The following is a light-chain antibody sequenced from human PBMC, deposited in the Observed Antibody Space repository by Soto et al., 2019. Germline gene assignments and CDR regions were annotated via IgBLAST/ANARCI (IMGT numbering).Light chain of an antibody. CDR2: STF. V-gene: IGKV3-15*01. CDR1: QSVYSN. Sequence: EIVMTQSPATLSVSPGERATLSCRASQSVYSNLAWYQQKPGQAPRLLIHSTFTRATGIPSRFSGSGSGTEFTLTISSLQSEDFAVYYCQQYNKWPLTFGGGTKVEIK. J-gene: IGKJ4*01. CDR3: QQYNKWPLT.